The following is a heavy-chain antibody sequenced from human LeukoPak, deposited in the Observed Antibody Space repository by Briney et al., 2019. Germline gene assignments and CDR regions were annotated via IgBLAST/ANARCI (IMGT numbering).Heavy chain of an antibody. D-gene: IGHD5-18*01. CDR2: IWYDGSNR. V-gene: IGHV3-33*01. CDR3: AREVGDTALNYFGIDV. J-gene: IGHJ6*02. CDR1: GFTFSSYG. Sequence: GGSLRLSCAASGFTFSSYGMHWVRQAPGKGLEWVAVIWYDGSNRYYADSVKGRFTISRDNSKNTLYLQMNSLRAEDTAVYYCAREVGDTALNYFGIDVWGQGTTVIVS.